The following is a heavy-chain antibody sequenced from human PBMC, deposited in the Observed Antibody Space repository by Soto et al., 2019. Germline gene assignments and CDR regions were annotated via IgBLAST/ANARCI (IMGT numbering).Heavy chain of an antibody. CDR2: ISAYNGNT. CDR1: GYTFTSYV. J-gene: IGHJ4*02. CDR3: AREDHYYDSSGYPRPLDF. D-gene: IGHD3-22*01. V-gene: IGHV1-18*01. Sequence: ASVKVSCKASGYTFTSYVISWVRQAPGQGLEWMGWISAYNGNTNYAQKLQGRVTMTTDTSTSTAYMELRSLRSDDTAVYYCAREDHYYDSSGYPRPLDFWGQGTLVTVSS.